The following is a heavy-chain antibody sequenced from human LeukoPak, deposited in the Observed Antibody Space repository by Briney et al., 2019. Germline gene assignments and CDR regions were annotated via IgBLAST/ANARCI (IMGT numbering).Heavy chain of an antibody. J-gene: IGHJ4*02. Sequence: SETLSLTCTVSGYSITSAYYWGWIRQPPGKGLEWIGSFFLKGSTYYNPSLKSRVTISVDTSKNQFSLKLSSVTAADTAVYYCARDMGYSGYRSNFDYWGQGTLVTVSS. CDR2: FFLKGST. CDR1: GYSITSAYY. D-gene: IGHD5-12*01. CDR3: ARDMGYSGYRSNFDY. V-gene: IGHV4-38-2*02.